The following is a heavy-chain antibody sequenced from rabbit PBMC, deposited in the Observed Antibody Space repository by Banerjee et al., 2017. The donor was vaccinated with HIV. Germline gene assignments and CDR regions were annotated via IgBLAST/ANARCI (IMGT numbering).Heavy chain of an antibody. CDR1: GFDLSSYYF. J-gene: IGHJ3*01. V-gene: IGHV1S40*01. D-gene: IGHD1-1*01. CDR2: IYTSSEST. Sequence: QSLEESGGDLVKPGASLTLTCTASGFDLSSYYFIYWVRQAPGKGLEWIACIYTSSESTWYASWAKGRFTISKTSSTTVTLQMTSLTAADTATYFCARTAGSGFAFNFWGQGTLVTVS. CDR3: ARTAGSGFAFNF.